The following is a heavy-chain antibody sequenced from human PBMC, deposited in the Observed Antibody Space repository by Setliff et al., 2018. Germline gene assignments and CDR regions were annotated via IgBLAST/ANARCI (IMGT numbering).Heavy chain of an antibody. CDR3: ARPGRSNYWDSFDY. CDR1: GFTFSSYW. D-gene: IGHD3-10*01. CDR2: INQDGSEK. J-gene: IGHJ4*02. Sequence: GGSLRLSCAASGFTFSSYWVSWGRQAPGQGLEWVANINQDGSEKYYVDSVKGRFTISRDNAKNSLYLQMISLRADDTAVYYCARPGRSNYWDSFDYWGQGTLVTVAS. V-gene: IGHV3-7*01.